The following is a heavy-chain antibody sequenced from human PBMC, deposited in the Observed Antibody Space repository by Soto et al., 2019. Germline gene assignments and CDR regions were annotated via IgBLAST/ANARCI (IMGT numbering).Heavy chain of an antibody. CDR3: ATTIITGPAARSLGLPGREGY. D-gene: IGHD1-20*01. Sequence: ASVKVSCKSFGYTVSSQYIHCVRQAPGQVLEWVGLINPSRATTTISQKFQGRVTLTSDTSTSTAYMELRSLRSDDTAVYYCATTIITGPAARSLGLPGREGYWGKGTLVTVSS. CDR2: INPSRATT. V-gene: IGHV1-46*01. J-gene: IGHJ4*02. CDR1: GYTVSSQY.